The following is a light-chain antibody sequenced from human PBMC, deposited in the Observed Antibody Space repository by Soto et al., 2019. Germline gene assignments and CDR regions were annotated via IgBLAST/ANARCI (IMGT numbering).Light chain of an antibody. CDR1: QNINTY. CDR3: QQFKSGTWT. V-gene: IGKV1-5*01. J-gene: IGKJ1*01. Sequence: DIQMTQTPYSLSAAVGDRVTIACRASQNINTYLNWYQQKPGKAPKLLLYDVSSLESGVPSRFSGSGSGTEFILTINGLQPDDFATYFCQQFKSGTWTFGQGTKVDI. CDR2: DVS.